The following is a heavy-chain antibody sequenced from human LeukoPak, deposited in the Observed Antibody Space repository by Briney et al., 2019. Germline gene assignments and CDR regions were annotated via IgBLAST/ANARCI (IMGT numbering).Heavy chain of an antibody. Sequence: PSETLSLTCTVSGGSISSSSYYWGWIRQPPGKGLEWIGSIYYSGSTYYNPSLKSRVTISVDTSKNQFPLKLSSVTAADTAVYYCARHLAYSSSSTFDIWGQGTMVAVSS. J-gene: IGHJ3*02. D-gene: IGHD6-6*01. CDR3: ARHLAYSSSSTFDI. CDR2: IYYSGST. CDR1: GGSISSSSYY. V-gene: IGHV4-39*01.